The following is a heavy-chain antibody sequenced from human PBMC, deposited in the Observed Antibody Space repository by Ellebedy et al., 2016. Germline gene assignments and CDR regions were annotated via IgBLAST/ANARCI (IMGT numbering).Heavy chain of an antibody. CDR3: ARDLTASGTLDY. CDR2: LKPDGSVT. Sequence: GESLKISCVASGFTFSSYWIHWVRQAPGKGLEWVADLKPDGSVTYYVDYVRGRLTISRDNARSSVYLQLNSLRVEDTAVYHCARDLTASGTLDYWGRGTLVTVSS. V-gene: IGHV3-7*03. D-gene: IGHD3-9*01. J-gene: IGHJ4*02. CDR1: GFTFSSYW.